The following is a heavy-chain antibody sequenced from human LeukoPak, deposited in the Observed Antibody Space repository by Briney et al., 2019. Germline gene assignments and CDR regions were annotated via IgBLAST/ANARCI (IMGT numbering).Heavy chain of an antibody. Sequence: GGSLRLSCAASGFIFSDHYMDWVRQAPGKGLEWVGRTRNKANSYTTEYAASVKGRFTISRDDSKDSLYLQMNSLKTEDTAVYYCASSSGWYEHDVFDIWGQGTMVTVSS. D-gene: IGHD6-19*01. J-gene: IGHJ3*02. CDR2: TRNKANSYTT. CDR3: ASSSGWYEHDVFDI. V-gene: IGHV3-72*01. CDR1: GFIFSDHY.